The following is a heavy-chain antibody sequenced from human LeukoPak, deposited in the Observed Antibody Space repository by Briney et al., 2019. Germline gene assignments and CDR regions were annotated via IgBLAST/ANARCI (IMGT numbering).Heavy chain of an antibody. Sequence: PGGSLRLSCAASGFTFSSFAMHWVRQSPGKGLEWVAVIWYDGSNKLYADSVKGRFTISRDNSRNTLYLQMNSLSAEDTAVYYCARDRYSSMWSVFGYWGQGALVTVSS. CDR2: IWYDGSNK. CDR1: GFTFSSFA. J-gene: IGHJ4*02. D-gene: IGHD6-13*01. CDR3: ARDRYSSMWSVFGY. V-gene: IGHV3-33*01.